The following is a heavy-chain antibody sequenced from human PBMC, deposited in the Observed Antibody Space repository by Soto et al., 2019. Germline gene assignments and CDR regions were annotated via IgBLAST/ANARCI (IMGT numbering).Heavy chain of an antibody. CDR3: ARWGGSRSSWYYIDH. CDR2: TSYDGSNK. CDR1: GYVFNHYG. Sequence: QVQLVESGGGVVQPGSSLRLSCAASGYVFNHYGLHWVRQAPGKGLEWLTLTSYDGSNKQYADSVKGRFTISRDDSKNTVYLQMNSLRFYDTAVYYCARWGGSRSSWYYIDHWGQGTLVTFSS. D-gene: IGHD3-10*01. J-gene: IGHJ4*02. V-gene: IGHV3-33*01.